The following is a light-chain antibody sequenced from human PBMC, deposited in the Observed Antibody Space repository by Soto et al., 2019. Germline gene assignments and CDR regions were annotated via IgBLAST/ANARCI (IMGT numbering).Light chain of an antibody. CDR3: SSYTSISTYV. CDR2: DVT. J-gene: IGLJ1*01. Sequence: QSVLTQPASVSGSPGQSITISCTGTSSDVGGYNFVSWYQQHPDKAPKLMIYDVTNRPSGVSNHFSGSKSGNTASLTISGLQAEDEADYYCSSYTSISTYVFGTGTKVTVL. CDR1: SSDVGGYNF. V-gene: IGLV2-14*01.